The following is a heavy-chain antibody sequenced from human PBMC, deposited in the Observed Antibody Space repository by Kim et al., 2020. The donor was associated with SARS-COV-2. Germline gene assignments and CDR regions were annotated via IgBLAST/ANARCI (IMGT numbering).Heavy chain of an antibody. V-gene: IGHV5-51*01. Sequence: GESLKISCKGSGYSFTSYWIGWVRQMPGKGLEWMGIIYPGDSDTRYSPSFQGQVTISADKSISTAYLQCSSLKASDTAMYYCARQGAAAGTGFDPWGQGTLVTVSS. CDR2: IYPGDSDT. J-gene: IGHJ5*02. CDR1: GYSFTSYW. CDR3: ARQGAAAGTGFDP. D-gene: IGHD6-13*01.